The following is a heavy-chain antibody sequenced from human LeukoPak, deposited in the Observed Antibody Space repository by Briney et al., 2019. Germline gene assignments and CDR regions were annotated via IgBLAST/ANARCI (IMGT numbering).Heavy chain of an antibody. CDR2: ISDSGHVI. CDR1: GFTFSSNN. CDR3: ARGIDYGDYGGDY. Sequence: PGGSLRLSCADSGFTFSSNNMNWVRQAPGKGLEWVSFISDSGHVIRYADSVKGRFTISRDNSKNTLYLQMNSLRAEDTAVYYCARGIDYGDYGGDYWGQGTLVTVSS. V-gene: IGHV3-48*01. D-gene: IGHD4-17*01. J-gene: IGHJ4*02.